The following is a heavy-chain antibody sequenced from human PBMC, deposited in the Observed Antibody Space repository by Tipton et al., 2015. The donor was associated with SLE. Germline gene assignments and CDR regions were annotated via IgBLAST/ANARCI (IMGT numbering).Heavy chain of an antibody. V-gene: IGHV3-30*02. D-gene: IGHD6-6*01. J-gene: IGHJ3*02. CDR1: GFTFSSYG. CDR2: IRYDGSNK. CDR3: ARPRIAARPDAFDI. Sequence: SLRLSCAASGFTFSSYGMHWVRQAPGKGLEWVAFIRYDGSNKYYADSVKGRFTISRDNSKNTLYLQMNSLRAEDTAVYYCARPRIAARPDAFDIWGQGTMVTVSS.